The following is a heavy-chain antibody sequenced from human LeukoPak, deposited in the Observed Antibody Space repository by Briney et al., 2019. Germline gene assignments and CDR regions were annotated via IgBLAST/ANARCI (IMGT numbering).Heavy chain of an antibody. J-gene: IGHJ4*02. V-gene: IGHV3-15*01. CDR1: GFTFDDYG. CDR3: TTSVPGGIWY. Sequence: GGSLRLSCAASGFTFDDYGMNWVRQVPGKGLEWVGRIKSKTDGGTTDYAAPVKGRFTISRDDSKNTLYLQMNSLKTEDTAVYYCTTSVPGGIWYWGQGTLVTVSS. CDR2: IKSKTDGGTT. D-gene: IGHD3-16*01.